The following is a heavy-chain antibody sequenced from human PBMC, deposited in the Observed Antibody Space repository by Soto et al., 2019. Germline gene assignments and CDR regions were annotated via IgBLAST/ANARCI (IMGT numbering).Heavy chain of an antibody. J-gene: IGHJ5*02. CDR2: INAGNGNT. CDR1: GYTFTGYA. D-gene: IGHD5-12*01. V-gene: IGHV1-3*01. CDR3: ARQAEGGYNYSS. Sequence: ASVKVSCKASGYTFTGYAMRCVRQAPGQRLEWMGWINAGNGNTKYSQKFQGRVTITRDTSASTAYMELSSLRSEDTAVYYCARQAEGGYNYSSWGQGTLVTVS.